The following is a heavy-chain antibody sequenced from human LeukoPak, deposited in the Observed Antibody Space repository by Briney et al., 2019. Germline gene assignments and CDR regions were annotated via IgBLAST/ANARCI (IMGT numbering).Heavy chain of an antibody. CDR3: AQGSKAVLFTRDHYMHV. CDR1: GFMFRSFW. V-gene: IGHV3-30*02. D-gene: IGHD6-19*01. CDR2: IRYDGNNK. Sequence: GGSLRLSCAASGFMFRSFWMTWVRQAPGKGLEWVAFIRYDGNNKYYADSVKGRFTISRDNSKNTLYLHMNSLRTEDTAVYYCAQGSKAVLFTRDHYMHVWGKGTTVTVSS. J-gene: IGHJ6*03.